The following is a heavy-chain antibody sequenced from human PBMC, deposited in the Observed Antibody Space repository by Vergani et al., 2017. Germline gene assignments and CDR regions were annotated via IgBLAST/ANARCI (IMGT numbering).Heavy chain of an antibody. J-gene: IGHJ6*02. CDR3: AREGPVGQIVVVPAARSGMDV. D-gene: IGHD2-2*01. V-gene: IGHV3-48*03. CDR1: GFTFSSYE. CDR2: ISSSGSTI. Sequence: EVQLVESGGGLVQPGGSLRLSCAASGFTFSSYEMNWVRQAPGKGLEWVSYISSSGSTIYYADSVKGRFTISRDNAKNSLYLQMNSLRAEDTAVYYCAREGPVGQIVVVPAARSGMDVWGQGTTVTVSS.